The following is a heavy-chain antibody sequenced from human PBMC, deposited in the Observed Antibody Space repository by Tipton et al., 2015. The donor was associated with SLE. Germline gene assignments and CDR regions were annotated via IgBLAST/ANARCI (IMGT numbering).Heavy chain of an antibody. CDR1: GGSISSSSYY. Sequence: TLSLTCTVSGGSISSSSYYWGWIRQPPGKGLEWIGSIYYSGSTNYNPSLKSRVTISVDTSKNQFSLKLSSVTAADTAVYYCASVPFYGDLDAFDIWGQGTMVTVSS. V-gene: IGHV4-39*07. CDR3: ASVPFYGDLDAFDI. CDR2: IYYSGST. D-gene: IGHD4-17*01. J-gene: IGHJ3*02.